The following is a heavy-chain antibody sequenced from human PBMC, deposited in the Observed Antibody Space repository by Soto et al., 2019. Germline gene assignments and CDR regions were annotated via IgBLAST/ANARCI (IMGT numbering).Heavy chain of an antibody. D-gene: IGHD3-10*01. CDR2: INHSGST. CDR1: GGSFSGYY. V-gene: IGHV4-34*01. J-gene: IGHJ4*02. CDR3: ARGRYYGSGSYFSRRDDY. Sequence: SETLSLTCAVYGGSFSGYYWSWIRQPPGKGLEWIGEINHSGSTNYNPSLKSRVTISVDTSKNQFSLKLSSVTAADTAVYYCARGRYYGSGSYFSRRDDYWGQGTLVTVSS.